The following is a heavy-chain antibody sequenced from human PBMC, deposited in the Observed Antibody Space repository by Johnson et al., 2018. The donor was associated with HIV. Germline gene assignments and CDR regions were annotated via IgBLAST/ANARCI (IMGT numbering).Heavy chain of an antibody. CDR2: ISSNGGRT. CDR1: GFNFSNYA. D-gene: IGHD5-24*01. V-gene: IGHV3-64*01. CDR3: ARCRDGYTLLSAFDI. Sequence: VQLVESGGGLVQPGGSLRLSCAASGFNFSNYAMHWVRQAPGKGLEYVSAISSNGGRTYYGNSVKGRFTISRDNSKNTLYLQMGRLRAEDMAVYYCARCRDGYTLLSAFDIWGQGTMVTVSS. J-gene: IGHJ3*02.